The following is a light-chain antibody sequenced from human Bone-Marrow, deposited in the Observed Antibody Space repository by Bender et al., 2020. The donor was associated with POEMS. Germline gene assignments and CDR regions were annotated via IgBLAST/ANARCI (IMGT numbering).Light chain of an antibody. CDR2: YDS. J-gene: IGLJ2*01. CDR3: QVWDGSSVV. CDR1: NIGTKS. V-gene: IGLV3-21*04. Sequence: SYVLTQPPSVSVAPGKTAKITCGGNNIGTKSVHWYRQRPGLAPALVIYYDSDRPSGIPERFSASKSGDTATLTISRVEAGDEADYYCQVWDGSSVVFGGGTKLTVL.